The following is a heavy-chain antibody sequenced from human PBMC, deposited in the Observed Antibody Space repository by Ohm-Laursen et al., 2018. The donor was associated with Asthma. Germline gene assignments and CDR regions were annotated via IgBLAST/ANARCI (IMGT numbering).Heavy chain of an antibody. V-gene: IGHV1-2*06. CDR1: GYTFTGYF. CDR3: ARDGVALDY. D-gene: IGHD3-3*01. CDR2: INPNSGAT. Sequence: ASVKVSCKASGYTFTGYFIHWVRQAPGQGPEWMGRINPNSGATNYAQKFQGRVTITSDTSISTAYMELSSLTSDDTAVYYCARDGVALDYWGQGTLVTVSS. J-gene: IGHJ4*02.